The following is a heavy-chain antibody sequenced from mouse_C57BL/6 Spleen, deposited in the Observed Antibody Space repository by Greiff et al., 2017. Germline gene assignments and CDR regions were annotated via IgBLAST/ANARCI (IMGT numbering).Heavy chain of an antibody. J-gene: IGHJ4*01. CDR3: ARGIGSYGSGLYAMDY. CDR1: GYTFTGYW. Sequence: QVQLQQSGAELMKPGASVKLSCKATGYTFTGYWIEWVKQRPGHGLEWIGEIYPGSGSTNYNEKFKGKATFTADTSSNTAYMQLSSLTTEDSAIYYCARGIGSYGSGLYAMDYWGQGTSVTVSS. CDR2: IYPGSGST. V-gene: IGHV1-9*01. D-gene: IGHD1-1*01.